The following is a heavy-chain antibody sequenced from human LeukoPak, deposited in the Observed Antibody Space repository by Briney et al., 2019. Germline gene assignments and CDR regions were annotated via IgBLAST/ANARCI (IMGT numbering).Heavy chain of an antibody. CDR2: MYYSGST. CDR1: GFTFSSYS. V-gene: IGHV4-39*07. J-gene: IGHJ6*03. CDR3: ARGDYYYMDV. D-gene: IGHD1-26*01. Sequence: GSLRLSCAASGFTFSSYSMNWIRQPPGKGLEWIGSMYYSGSTYYNPSLKSRVTISVHTSKNQLSLKLNSLTAADTAVYYCARGDYYYMDVWGKGTTVTVSS.